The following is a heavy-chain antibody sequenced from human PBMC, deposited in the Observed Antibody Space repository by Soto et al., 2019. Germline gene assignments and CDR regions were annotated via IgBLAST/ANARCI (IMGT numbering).Heavy chain of an antibody. CDR1: GFTFSDYY. V-gene: IGHV3-11*01. D-gene: IGHD3-9*01. J-gene: IGHJ4*02. Sequence: ESGGGLVKPGGSLRLSCAASGFTFSDYYMSWIRQAPGKGLEWVSYISSSGSTIYYADSVKGRFTISRDNAKNSLYLQMNSLRAEDTAVYYCAREKKGLRYFDWFPGLDYWGQGTLVTVSS. CDR2: ISSSGSTI. CDR3: AREKKGLRYFDWFPGLDY.